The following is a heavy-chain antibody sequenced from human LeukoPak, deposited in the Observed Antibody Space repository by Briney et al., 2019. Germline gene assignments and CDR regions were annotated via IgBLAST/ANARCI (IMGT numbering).Heavy chain of an antibody. CDR1: GFTFSSYW. D-gene: IGHD3-10*01. Sequence: RPGGSLRLSCAASGFTFSSYWVSWVRQAPGKGLEWVANIKQDGSEKYYVDSVKGRFTISRDNAKNSLYLQMNSLRAEDTAVYYCTVMVRGVTLVGGIDYWGQGTLVTISS. CDR2: IKQDGSEK. V-gene: IGHV3-7*01. J-gene: IGHJ4*02. CDR3: TVMVRGVTLVGGIDY.